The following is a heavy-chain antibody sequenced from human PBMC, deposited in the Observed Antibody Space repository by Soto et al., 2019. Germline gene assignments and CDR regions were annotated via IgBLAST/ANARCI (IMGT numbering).Heavy chain of an antibody. J-gene: IGHJ6*02. D-gene: IGHD2-8*01. Sequence: SVKVSCKASVGTFSSYTISWVRQAPGQGLEWMGRIIPILGIANYAQKFQDRVSMTIDTSTGTAYMELRSLTSDDTAIYYCAKNGQPPYYYYGLDVWGQGTKVTVS. V-gene: IGHV1-69*02. CDR3: AKNGQPPYYYYGLDV. CDR2: IIPILGIA. CDR1: VGTFSSYT.